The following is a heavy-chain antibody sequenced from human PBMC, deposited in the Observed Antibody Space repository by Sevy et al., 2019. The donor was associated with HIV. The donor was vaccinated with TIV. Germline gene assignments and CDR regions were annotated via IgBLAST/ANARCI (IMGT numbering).Heavy chain of an antibody. D-gene: IGHD6-19*01. CDR2: IWYDGTNQ. Sequence: GGSLRLSCAASGFSVSGYGMHWVRQAPGKGLEWVAVIWYDGTNQEYADSVKGRFTISRDNSKNTLYLQMNSLRAEDTAVYYCAREHIAVAGIGYYFDNWGQGTLVTVSS. CDR1: GFSVSGYG. CDR3: AREHIAVAGIGYYFDN. J-gene: IGHJ4*02. V-gene: IGHV3-33*01.